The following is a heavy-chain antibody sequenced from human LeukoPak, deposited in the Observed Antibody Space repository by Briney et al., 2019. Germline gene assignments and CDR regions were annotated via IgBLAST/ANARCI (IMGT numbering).Heavy chain of an antibody. V-gene: IGHV5-51*01. J-gene: IGHJ4*02. CDR2: IYPGDSNT. D-gene: IGHD3-10*01. CDR3: ARRGGLDY. Sequence: GESLQISCEGSGYSFSNYWIGWVRQLPGKGLEWTGIIYPGDSNTKYNPSFQGQVTISADKSVSTAYLQWSSLKASDTAMYYCARRGGLDYWGQGTLVTVSS. CDR1: GYSFSNYW.